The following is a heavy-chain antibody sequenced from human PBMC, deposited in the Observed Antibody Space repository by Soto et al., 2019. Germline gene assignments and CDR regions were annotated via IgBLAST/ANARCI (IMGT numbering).Heavy chain of an antibody. Sequence: ASVKVSCKASGYTFTTYGLTWVRQAPGQGLEWMAWISAYKGNTNYAQKLQGRVTMTTDTSTNTAYMELRSLRSDDTAVYYCARGARLRFGGDSFDIWGQGTMVTVSS. CDR1: GYTFTTYG. J-gene: IGHJ3*02. V-gene: IGHV1-18*01. D-gene: IGHD5-12*01. CDR2: ISAYKGNT. CDR3: ARGARLRFGGDSFDI.